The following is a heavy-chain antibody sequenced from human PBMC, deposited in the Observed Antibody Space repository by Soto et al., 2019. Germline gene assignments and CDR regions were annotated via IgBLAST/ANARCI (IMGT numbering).Heavy chain of an antibody. Sequence: GGSLRLSCAASGFTFSSYSMNWVRQAPGKGLVWVSRINSDGSSTTYADSVKGRFTISRDNAKNTLYLQMTSLRAEDTAVYYCARVSREVVPAAIDYWGQGTLVTVSS. V-gene: IGHV3-74*01. CDR2: INSDGSST. CDR1: GFTFSSYS. J-gene: IGHJ4*02. D-gene: IGHD2-2*01. CDR3: ARVSREVVPAAIDY.